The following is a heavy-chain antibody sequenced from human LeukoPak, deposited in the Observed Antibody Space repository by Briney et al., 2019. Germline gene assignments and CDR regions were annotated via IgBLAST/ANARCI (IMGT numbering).Heavy chain of an antibody. J-gene: IGHJ4*02. V-gene: IGHV1-2*02. CDR2: INPNSGGT. D-gene: IGHD3-22*01. Sequence: ASVKVSCKASGYTFTGYYMHWVRQAPGQGLEWMGWINPNSGGTNYAQKFQGRVTMIRDTSISTAYMELSRLRSEDTAVYYCAAGRDSSGYGPDYWGQGTLVTVSS. CDR1: GYTFTGYY. CDR3: AAGRDSSGYGPDY.